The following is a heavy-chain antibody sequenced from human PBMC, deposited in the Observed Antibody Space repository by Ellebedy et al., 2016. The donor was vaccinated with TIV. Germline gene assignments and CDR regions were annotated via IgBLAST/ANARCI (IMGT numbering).Heavy chain of an antibody. CDR3: AREPLPSNTQEWTQGFDS. V-gene: IGHV1-2*02. Sequence: AASVKVSCKASGYTFTDYYIHWVRQAPGQGLEWMGWINPHSGVTHFAPRFQGRVTLTRDPYTSTAYMELSSLRSDDTAVYYCAREPLPSNTQEWTQGFDSWGQGTLVTVSS. J-gene: IGHJ4*02. CDR1: GYTFTDYY. CDR2: INPHSGVT. D-gene: IGHD3-3*01.